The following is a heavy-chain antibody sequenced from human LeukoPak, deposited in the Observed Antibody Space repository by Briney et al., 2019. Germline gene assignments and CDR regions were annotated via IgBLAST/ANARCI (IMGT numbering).Heavy chain of an antibody. CDR3: ASQSMVTRTFDY. CDR1: GGTFSSYA. D-gene: IGHD5-18*01. J-gene: IGHJ4*02. V-gene: IGHV1-69*13. CDR2: IIPIFGTA. Sequence: AASVKVSCKASGGTFSSYAISWVRQAPGQGLEWMGGIIPIFGTANYAQKFQGRVTITADESTSTAYMELSSLRSEDTAVYYCASQSMVTRTFDYWGQGTLVTVSS.